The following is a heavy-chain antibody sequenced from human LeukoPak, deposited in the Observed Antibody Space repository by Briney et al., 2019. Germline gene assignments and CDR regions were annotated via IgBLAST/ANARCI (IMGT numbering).Heavy chain of an antibody. V-gene: IGHV4-61*01. Sequence: SETLSLTCTVSGGSVSSGSYYWSWIRQPPGKGLEWIGYIYYSGSTNYNPSLKSRFTISVDTSKNQFSLRLSSVTAADTAVFYCASLYCSSTSCYFDYWGQGALLTVSS. J-gene: IGHJ4*02. D-gene: IGHD2-2*01. CDR3: ASLYCSSTSCYFDY. CDR2: IYYSGST. CDR1: GGSVSSGSYY.